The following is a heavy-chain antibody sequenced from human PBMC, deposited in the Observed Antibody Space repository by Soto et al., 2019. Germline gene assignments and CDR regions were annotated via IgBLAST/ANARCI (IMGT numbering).Heavy chain of an antibody. D-gene: IGHD1-1*01. CDR1: GYNFIGYG. Sequence: VQSGAEVKKPGASVKVSCKASGYNFIGYGITWVRQAPGQGLEWMGWISAYNGNSNYAQSLQDRVTMTTDSSTATAYLELRRLRPDDTAVYFCARGMYMAWCDPWGQGTPVTVSS. V-gene: IGHV1-18*01. J-gene: IGHJ5*02. CDR2: ISAYNGNS. CDR3: ARGMYMAWCDP.